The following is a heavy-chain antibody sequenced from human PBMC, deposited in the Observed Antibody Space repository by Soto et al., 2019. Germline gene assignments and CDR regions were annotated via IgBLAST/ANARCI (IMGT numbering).Heavy chain of an antibody. CDR1: GFSFSTYG. Sequence: GGSLRLSCAASGFSFSTYGMYWVRHAPGKGLEWVAGISSDGSNEYYTDSVKGRFTVSRDNSKNTLYLQMNSLRAEDTAVYYCAKGSYSGVYSDFDYWGQGTLVTVSS. CDR2: ISSDGSNE. J-gene: IGHJ4*02. V-gene: IGHV3-30*18. D-gene: IGHD1-26*01. CDR3: AKGSYSGVYSDFDY.